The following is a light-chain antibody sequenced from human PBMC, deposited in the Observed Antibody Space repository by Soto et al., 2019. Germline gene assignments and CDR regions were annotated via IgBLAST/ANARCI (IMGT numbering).Light chain of an antibody. CDR2: LTS. Sequence: EIVLTQSPATLSSFPGDRVTLSCRASQAVNTRLAWYQHKPGQAPRLLIYLTSNRVAGIPARFSGSGSGTDFTLTISDVEPEDFAVYYCHQRQSWPRTFGQGTNVDIK. J-gene: IGKJ1*01. CDR3: HQRQSWPRT. CDR1: QAVNTR. V-gene: IGKV3-11*01.